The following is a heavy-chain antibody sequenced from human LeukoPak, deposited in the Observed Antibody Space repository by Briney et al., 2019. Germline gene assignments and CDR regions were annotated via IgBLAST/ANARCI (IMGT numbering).Heavy chain of an antibody. CDR1: GFTFSSYS. J-gene: IGHJ4*02. CDR3: ARAATTYYYDTSGYY. D-gene: IGHD3-22*01. CDR2: ISSSGTTI. V-gene: IGHV3-48*04. Sequence: GGSLRLPCAASGFTFSSYSMNWVRQAPGKGLEWVSYISSSGTTIYYADSVKGRFTISRDNAKNSLYLQMNSLRAEDTAVYYCARAATTYYYDTSGYYWGQGTLVTVSS.